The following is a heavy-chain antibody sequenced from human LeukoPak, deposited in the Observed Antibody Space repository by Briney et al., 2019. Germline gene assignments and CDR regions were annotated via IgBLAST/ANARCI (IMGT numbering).Heavy chain of an antibody. D-gene: IGHD6-19*01. CDR2: INSDGSST. V-gene: IGHV3-74*01. CDR3: AKVTAVASTGALDY. CDR1: GFTFSSYW. J-gene: IGHJ4*02. Sequence: GGSLRLSCAASGFTFSSYWMHWVRQAPGKGLVWVSRINSDGSSTTYADSAKGRFTISRDNAKNTLYLQMNSLRADDTAVYYCAKVTAVASTGALDYWGQGTLVTVSS.